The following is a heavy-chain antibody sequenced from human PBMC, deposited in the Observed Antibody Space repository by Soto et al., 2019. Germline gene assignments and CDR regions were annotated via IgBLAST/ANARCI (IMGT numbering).Heavy chain of an antibody. CDR2: ISGGGDST. J-gene: IGHJ4*02. V-gene: IGHV3-23*01. D-gene: IGHD6-13*01. CDR1: GFTFSNYA. Sequence: GGSLRLSCAASGFTFSNYAMSWVRQAPGKGLEWVSAISGGGDSTYYADSVKGRFTISRDNSKNTLYLQMNSLQVEDMDLYYTLIAAADDGTDHWGQGTLVTVSS. CDR3: LIAAADDGTDH.